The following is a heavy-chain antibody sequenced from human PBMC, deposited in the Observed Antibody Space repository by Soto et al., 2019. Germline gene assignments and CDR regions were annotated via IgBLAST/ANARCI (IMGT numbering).Heavy chain of an antibody. CDR3: SGGQNDYNYYYYYPMDV. CDR1: GFTFSGSA. D-gene: IGHD4-4*01. V-gene: IGHV3-73*02. J-gene: IGHJ6*02. Sequence: EVQLVESGGDLVQPGESLRLSCAASGFTFSGSAMHWVRQAPGKGLEWVGRIRSKPNNYATAYAASVKGRFSISRDDSKNTAYLQVNGLKTEDTAVYYCSGGQNDYNYYYYYPMDVWGRGTTVTVSS. CDR2: IRSKPNNYAT.